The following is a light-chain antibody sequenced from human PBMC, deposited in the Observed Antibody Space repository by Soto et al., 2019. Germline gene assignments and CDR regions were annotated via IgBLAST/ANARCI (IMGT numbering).Light chain of an antibody. CDR2: STN. Sequence: QSVLTQPPSASGTPGQRVTISCSGSGSNIGGNTVNWYQQLPGAAPKLLIYSTNQRPSGVPDRFSGSKSGTAASLAISGLQSEEEADYYCAAWDDSLKGLVFGGGTKVTVL. CDR3: AAWDDSLKGLV. CDR1: GSNIGGNT. J-gene: IGLJ2*01. V-gene: IGLV1-44*01.